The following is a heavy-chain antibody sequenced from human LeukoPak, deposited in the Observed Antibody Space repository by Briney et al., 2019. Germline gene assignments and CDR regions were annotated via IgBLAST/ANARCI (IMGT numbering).Heavy chain of an antibody. CDR3: ARTPYDSSGYYSDY. J-gene: IGHJ4*02. CDR2: MNPNSGNT. V-gene: IGHV1-8*03. Sequence: ASVKVSCKASGYTFTSYDINWVLQATGQELEWMGWMNPNSGNTGYAQKFQGRVTITRNTSISTAYMELSSLRSEDTAVYYCARTPYDSSGYYSDYWGQGTLVTVSS. CDR1: GYTFTSYD. D-gene: IGHD3-22*01.